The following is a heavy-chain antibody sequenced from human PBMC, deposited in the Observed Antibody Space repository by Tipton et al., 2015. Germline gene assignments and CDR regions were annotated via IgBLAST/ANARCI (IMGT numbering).Heavy chain of an antibody. CDR3: AGGDNGVVVGLGRHYYGLDV. Sequence: QSGAEVKKPGASVKVSCKASGYSFTNYGISWVRQAPGQGLEWMGWISGSDDTTRYAQKFQGRVTMTTDTSTSTAYMELRSLRSDDTAIYYCAGGDNGVVVGLGRHYYGLDVWGQGTPVTVSS. V-gene: IGHV1-18*01. D-gene: IGHD2-15*01. J-gene: IGHJ6*02. CDR1: GYSFTNYG. CDR2: ISGSDDTT.